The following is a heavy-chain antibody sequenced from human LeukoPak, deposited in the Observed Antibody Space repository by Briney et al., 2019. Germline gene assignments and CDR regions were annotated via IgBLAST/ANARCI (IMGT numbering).Heavy chain of an antibody. D-gene: IGHD5-18*01. J-gene: IGHJ4*02. CDR3: ARVHYVDTAMVTDRPFDY. Sequence: GGSLRLSCAASGFTFSSYAMSWVRQAPGKGLEWVSAISGSGGSTYYADSVKGRFTISRDNSKNTLYLQMNSLRAEDTAVYYCARVHYVDTAMVTDRPFDYWGQGTLVTVSS. CDR2: ISGSGGST. V-gene: IGHV3-23*01. CDR1: GFTFSSYA.